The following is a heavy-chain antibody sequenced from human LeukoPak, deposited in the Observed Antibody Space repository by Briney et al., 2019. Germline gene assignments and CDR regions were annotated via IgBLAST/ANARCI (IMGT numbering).Heavy chain of an antibody. D-gene: IGHD3-10*01. V-gene: IGHV3-30*01. CDR1: GFTFSSYA. Sequence: GGSLRLSCAASGFTFSSYAMHWVRQAPGKGLEWVAVISYDGSNKYYADSVKGRFTISRDNSKNTLYLQMNSLRAEDTAVYYCAKVGLLWFGEFLSARDHWGQGTLVTVSS. CDR2: ISYDGSNK. CDR3: AKVGLLWFGEFLSARDH. J-gene: IGHJ4*02.